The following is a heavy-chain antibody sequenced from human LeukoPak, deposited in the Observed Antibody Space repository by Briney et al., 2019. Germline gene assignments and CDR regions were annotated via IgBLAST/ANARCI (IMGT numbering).Heavy chain of an antibody. J-gene: IGHJ6*02. D-gene: IGHD3-22*01. CDR1: GGTFSSYG. V-gene: IGHV1-69*04. CDR2: IVPILGIA. CDR3: ARVAYYYDSAGLYLNYFYGMDV. Sequence: SVKVSRKASGGTFSSYGISWVRQAPGQALEWVGRIVPILGIANYAQKFQGRVTITADKSTSTAYMELSSLRSEDTAVYYCARVAYYYDSAGLYLNYFYGMDVWGQGTTVTVSS.